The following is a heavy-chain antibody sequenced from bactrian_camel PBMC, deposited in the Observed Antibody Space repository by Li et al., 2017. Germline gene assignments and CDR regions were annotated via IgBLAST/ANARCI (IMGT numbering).Heavy chain of an antibody. Sequence: VQLVESGGGLVQPGGSLVLSCAASGFTFSTYAMGWVRQAPGKGLEWVSFISSSGGSTFYADSVKGRFTISRDNTKNTVYLQMNSLKSEDTALYHCVTGVLDGYISWGQGTQVTVS. CDR2: ISSSGGST. CDR3: VTGVLDGYIS. J-gene: IGHJ6*01. V-gene: IGHV3S40*01. D-gene: IGHD3*01. CDR1: GFTFSTYA.